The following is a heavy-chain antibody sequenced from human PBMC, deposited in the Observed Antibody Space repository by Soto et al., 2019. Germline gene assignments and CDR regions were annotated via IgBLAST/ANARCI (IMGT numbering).Heavy chain of an antibody. CDR3: ARQSSLAAVVD. CDR1: GDSISGYS. CDR2: IYYTGST. J-gene: IGHJ4*02. V-gene: IGHV4-59*08. Sequence: QVQLQESGPGLVKPSETLSLTCTVSGDSISGYSWSWIRQPPGKGLEWIGYIYYTGSTNYSPSLMGRVTISVDTSKNQFSLKLSSVTAADTAVYYCARQSSLAAVVDWGQGTLVTVSS. D-gene: IGHD6-13*01.